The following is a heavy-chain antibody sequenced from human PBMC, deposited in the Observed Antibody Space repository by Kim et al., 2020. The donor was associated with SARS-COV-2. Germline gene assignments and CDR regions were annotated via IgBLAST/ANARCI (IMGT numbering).Heavy chain of an antibody. Sequence: YSPSFQGQVTISADKSISTAYLQWSSLKASDTAMYYCARPSGILTGHFDYWGQGTLVTVSS. D-gene: IGHD3-9*01. CDR3: ARPSGILTGHFDY. J-gene: IGHJ4*02. V-gene: IGHV5-51*01.